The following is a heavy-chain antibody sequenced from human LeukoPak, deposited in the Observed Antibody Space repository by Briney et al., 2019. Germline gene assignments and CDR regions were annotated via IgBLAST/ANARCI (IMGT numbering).Heavy chain of an antibody. CDR3: AKDKGYSSSWYDY. J-gene: IGHJ4*02. Sequence: GGSLRLSCAASGFTFDDYAMPWVRQAPGKGLEWVSGISWNSGSIGYADSVKGRFTISRDNAKNSLYLQMNSLRAEDTALYYCAKDKGYSSSWYDYWGQGTLVTVSS. D-gene: IGHD6-13*01. CDR2: ISWNSGSI. V-gene: IGHV3-9*01. CDR1: GFTFDDYA.